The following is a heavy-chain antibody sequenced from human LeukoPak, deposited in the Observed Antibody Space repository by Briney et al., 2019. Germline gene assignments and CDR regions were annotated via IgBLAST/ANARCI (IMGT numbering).Heavy chain of an antibody. Sequence: GGSLRLSCAASGFTFSSYEMNWVRQAPGKGLEWVSYISSSGSTIYYADSVKGRFTISRDNAKNTLYLQMNSLRAEDTAVYYCVTGTAYIPNAFNIWGQGTMVTVSS. CDR2: ISSSGSTI. CDR3: VTGTAYIPNAFNI. CDR1: GFTFSSYE. J-gene: IGHJ3*02. V-gene: IGHV3-48*03. D-gene: IGHD3-10*01.